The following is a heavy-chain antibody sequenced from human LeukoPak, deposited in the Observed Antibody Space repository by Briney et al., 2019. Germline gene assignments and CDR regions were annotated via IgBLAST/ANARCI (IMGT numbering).Heavy chain of an antibody. D-gene: IGHD2-2*01. CDR3: ARDRDYCSSDSCYNWFDP. V-gene: IGHV4-61*02. CDR1: GDSISSGSYY. J-gene: IGHJ5*02. Sequence: SQTLSLTCTVSGDSISSGSYYWNWIRQPAGKGLEWIGRIYPSGSTNYNPSLKSRVTISIDTSKNQFSLQLSSVTAADTAVYYCARDRDYCSSDSCYNWFDPWGQGTLVTVSS. CDR2: IYPSGST.